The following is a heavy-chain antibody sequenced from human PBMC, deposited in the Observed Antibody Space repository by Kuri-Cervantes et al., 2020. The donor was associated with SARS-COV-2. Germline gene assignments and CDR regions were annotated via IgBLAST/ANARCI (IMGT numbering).Heavy chain of an antibody. D-gene: IGHD3-10*01. V-gene: IGHV3-48*01. CDR3: AGERYYPGHYGTDV. Sequence: GESLKISCAASGFTFSDYSMNWVRQAPGKGLEWVSYIGSSSSIIYYADSMKGRFTISRDNAKNSLSLQMNSLRAEDTAVYYCAGERYYPGHYGTDVWGQGTTVTVSS. CDR2: IGSSSSII. CDR1: GFTFSDYS. J-gene: IGHJ6*02.